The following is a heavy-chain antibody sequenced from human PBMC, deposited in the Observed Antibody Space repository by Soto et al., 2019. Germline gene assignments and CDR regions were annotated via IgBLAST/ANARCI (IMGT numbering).Heavy chain of an antibody. V-gene: IGHV3-7*05. Sequence: EVQLVESGGGLVQPGGSLRLSCAASGFTFSSYWMSWVRQAPGKGLEWVANIKQDGSEKYYVDSVKGRFTISRDNAKNSLYLQMNSLRAEDTAVYYCARGGDTAMHPVDGMDVWGQGTTVTVSS. CDR1: GFTFSSYW. CDR2: IKQDGSEK. J-gene: IGHJ6*02. CDR3: ARGGDTAMHPVDGMDV. D-gene: IGHD5-18*01.